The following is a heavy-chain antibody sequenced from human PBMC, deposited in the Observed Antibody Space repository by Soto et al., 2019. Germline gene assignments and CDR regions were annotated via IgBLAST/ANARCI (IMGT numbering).Heavy chain of an antibody. V-gene: IGHV3-48*01. CDR3: AREITFGGVIVNDAFDI. CDR2: ISSTGITL. Sequence: GGSLRLSCAASGFTFSSYSMNWVRQAPGKGLEWVSYISSTGITLSYADSGKGRFAISRDNAKNSLYLQMNSLRAEDTAVYYCAREITFGGVIVNDAFDIWGQGTVVTVSS. CDR1: GFTFSSYS. J-gene: IGHJ3*02. D-gene: IGHD3-16*02.